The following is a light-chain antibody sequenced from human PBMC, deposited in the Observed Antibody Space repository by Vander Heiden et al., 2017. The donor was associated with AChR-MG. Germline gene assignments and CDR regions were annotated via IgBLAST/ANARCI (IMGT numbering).Light chain of an antibody. CDR1: QGISSY. Sequence: IQLTQSPSSLSASVGDRVTLTCRASQGISSYLAWYQQKSGRAPRLLIYAASTLQSGVPSRFRGSGSGTDFTLTISSLQPEDFATYYCQQLNSYPRTFGQGTKVEIK. CDR2: AAS. V-gene: IGKV1-9*01. J-gene: IGKJ1*01. CDR3: QQLNSYPRT.